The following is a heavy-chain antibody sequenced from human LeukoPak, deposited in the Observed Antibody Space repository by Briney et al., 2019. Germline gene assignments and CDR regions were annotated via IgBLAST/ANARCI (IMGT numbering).Heavy chain of an antibody. J-gene: IGHJ4*02. Sequence: GASVKVSCKASGYTFTSYGISWVRQAPGQGLEWMGRISPNSGATNYAEKFRGRVTMARDTSINTVYMEMSSLRSDDTAVYYCARDLWGWGSDYLDYWGQGTLVTVSS. D-gene: IGHD4/OR15-4a*01. CDR3: ARDLWGWGSDYLDY. CDR2: ISPNSGAT. CDR1: GYTFTSYG. V-gene: IGHV1-2*06.